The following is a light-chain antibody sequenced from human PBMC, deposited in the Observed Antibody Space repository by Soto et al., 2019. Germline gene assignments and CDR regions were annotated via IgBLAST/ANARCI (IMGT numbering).Light chain of an antibody. CDR2: EVS. Sequence: QSALTQPASVSGSPGQSITISCTGTSSDVGSYYSVSWYKQHPGKAPKLMIYEVSNRPSGVSNRFSGSKSGNTASLTISGLQAEDEVDYYCSSYTSSSTLVFGTGTKVTVL. CDR1: SSDVGSYYS. CDR3: SSYTSSSTLV. V-gene: IGLV2-14*01. J-gene: IGLJ1*01.